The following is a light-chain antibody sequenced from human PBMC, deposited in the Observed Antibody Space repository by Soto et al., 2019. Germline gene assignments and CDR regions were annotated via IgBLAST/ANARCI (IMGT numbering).Light chain of an antibody. CDR1: PSISSY. CDR2: AAS. J-gene: IGKJ1*01. CDR3: QQSYSTPPT. Sequence: DIQMTQSPSSPSASVGDRVTITCRASPSISSYLNWYQQKPGKTPKLLIYAASSLQSWVPSRFSGSGSGKDFTLTISNLQPEDFATYYCQQSYSTPPTFGQGTKVEIK. V-gene: IGKV1-39*01.